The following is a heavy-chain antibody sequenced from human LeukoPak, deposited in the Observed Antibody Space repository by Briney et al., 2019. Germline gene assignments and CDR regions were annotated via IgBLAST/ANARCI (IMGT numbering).Heavy chain of an antibody. D-gene: IGHD1-26*01. CDR1: GDSIGSSNYF. Sequence: SETLSLTCTVSGDSIGSSNYFWDWIRQPPGNGLEWIGSIYYGGSSYYNPSLKSRVTISVDTSKNQFSLKLSSVTAADTAVYYCARHRSGTYYRFDYWGQGTLVTVSS. J-gene: IGHJ4*02. CDR3: ARHRSGTYYRFDY. V-gene: IGHV4-39*01. CDR2: IYYGGSS.